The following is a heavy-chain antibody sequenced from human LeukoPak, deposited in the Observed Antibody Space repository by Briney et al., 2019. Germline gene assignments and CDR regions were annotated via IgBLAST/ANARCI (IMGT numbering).Heavy chain of an antibody. V-gene: IGHV3-21*01. D-gene: IGHD3-22*01. Sequence: PGGSLRLSCAASGFTFSSYGMGWVRQAPGKGLEWVSAISGSGGTTYYADSVKGRFTISRDNAKNSLYLQMNSLRAEDTAVYYCARVTDSSGYYSIDYWGQGTLVTVSS. J-gene: IGHJ4*02. CDR2: ISGSGGTT. CDR3: ARVTDSSGYYSIDY. CDR1: GFTFSSYG.